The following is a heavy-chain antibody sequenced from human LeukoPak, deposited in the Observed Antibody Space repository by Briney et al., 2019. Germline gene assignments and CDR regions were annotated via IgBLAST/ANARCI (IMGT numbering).Heavy chain of an antibody. J-gene: IGHJ4*02. CDR2: VYYSGST. D-gene: IGHD6-19*01. CDR3: ASDWQWVFDY. V-gene: IGHV4-59*01. CDR1: GGSISSYY. Sequence: SETLSLTCTVSGGSISSYYWSWIRQPPGKGLEWIGNVYYSGSTDYNPSLKSRVTISVDTSKNQFSLKLNSVTAADTAVYYCASDWQWVFDYWGQGTLVTVSS.